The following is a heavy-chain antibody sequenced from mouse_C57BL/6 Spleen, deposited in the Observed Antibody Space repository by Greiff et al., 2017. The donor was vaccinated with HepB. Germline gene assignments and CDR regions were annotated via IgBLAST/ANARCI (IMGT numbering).Heavy chain of an antibody. CDR1: GYTFTSYW. Sequence: QVQLQQPGAELVRPGSSVKLSCKASGYTFTSYWMHWVKQRPIQGLEWIGNIDPSDSETNYNQKFKDKATLTVDKSSSTAYMQLSSLTSEDSAVYHWAQLGGYFDYWGQGTTVTVSS. V-gene: IGHV1-52*01. D-gene: IGHD4-1*02. CDR2: IDPSDSET. J-gene: IGHJ2*01. CDR3: AQLGGYFDY.